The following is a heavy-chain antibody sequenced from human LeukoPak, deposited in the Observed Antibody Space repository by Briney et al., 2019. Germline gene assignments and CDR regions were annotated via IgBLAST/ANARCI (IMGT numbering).Heavy chain of an antibody. J-gene: IGHJ4*02. CDR3: ATIVGDSGCLDY. Sequence: ASVKVSCKVSGYTLTELSMHWVRQAPGKGLEWMGGFDPEDGETIYAQKFQGRVTMTEDTSTDTAYMELSSLRSEDTAVYYCATIVGDSGCLDYWGQGTLVTVPS. CDR2: FDPEDGET. V-gene: IGHV1-24*01. CDR1: GYTLTELS. D-gene: IGHD6-19*01.